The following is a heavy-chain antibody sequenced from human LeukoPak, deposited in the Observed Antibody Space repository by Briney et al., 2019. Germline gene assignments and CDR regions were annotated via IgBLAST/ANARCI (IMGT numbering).Heavy chain of an antibody. CDR1: GLTFNNYA. CDR2: ISGSGGST. V-gene: IGHV3-23*01. D-gene: IGHD3-22*01. J-gene: IGHJ6*03. Sequence: GGSLRLSCTASGLTFNNYAMSWVRQAPGKGLEWVSIISGSGGSTYYADSVKGRFAISRDNSENTLHLQMNSLRTEDTAIYFCAKVSPQEYYYDGSGSQNNLRYMDVWGKGTTVTVFS. CDR3: AKVSPQEYYYDGSGSQNNLRYMDV.